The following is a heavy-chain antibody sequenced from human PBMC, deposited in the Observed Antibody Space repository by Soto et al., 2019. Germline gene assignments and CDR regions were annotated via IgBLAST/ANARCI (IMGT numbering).Heavy chain of an antibody. CDR3: ARHTVVVPPAW. Sequence: QLQLQESGPGLVKPSETLSLTCTVSGGSISSSSYYWGWIRQPPGKGLEWIGSIYYSGSTYYNPSLKSRVTISVDTSKNQFSLKLSSVTAADTAVYYCARHTVVVPPAWWGQGTLVTVSS. CDR2: IYYSGST. J-gene: IGHJ4*02. V-gene: IGHV4-39*01. CDR1: GGSISSSSYY. D-gene: IGHD2-15*01.